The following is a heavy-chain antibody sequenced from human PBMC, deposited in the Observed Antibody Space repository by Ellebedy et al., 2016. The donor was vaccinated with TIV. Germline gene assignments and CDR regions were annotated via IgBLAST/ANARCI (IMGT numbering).Heavy chain of an antibody. CDR3: ASESPSLDPSFAIYYYDTSGYYEH. CDR1: GYTFTNYA. V-gene: IGHV1-3*01. CDR2: IIGGNGST. D-gene: IGHD3-22*01. Sequence: AASVKVSCKASGYTFTNYAIHWARQAPGQRLEWMGWIIGGNGSTKYSQKFQGRLTITRDTSANTAYMELSSLRSEDTAVYYCASESPSLDPSFAIYYYDTSGYYEHWGQGTLVTVSS. J-gene: IGHJ4*02.